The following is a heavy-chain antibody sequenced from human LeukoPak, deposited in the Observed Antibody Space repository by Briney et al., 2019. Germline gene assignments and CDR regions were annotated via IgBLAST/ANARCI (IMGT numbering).Heavy chain of an antibody. CDR3: ARFKQHYFDY. CDR2: IIPIFGTT. J-gene: IGHJ4*02. Sequence: SMKVSCKASGGTFSSYAISWVRQAPGQGLEWVGGIIPIFGTTNYAQKFQGRVTITADESTSTAYMELSSLRSEDTAVYYCARFKQHYFDYWGQGTLVTVSS. D-gene: IGHD5-18*01. CDR1: GGTFSSYA. V-gene: IGHV1-69*01.